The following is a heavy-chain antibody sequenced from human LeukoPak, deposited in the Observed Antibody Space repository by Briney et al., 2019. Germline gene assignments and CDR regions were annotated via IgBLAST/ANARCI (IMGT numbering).Heavy chain of an antibody. CDR1: GGSLSSYY. V-gene: IGHV4-59*01. D-gene: IGHD5-18*01. Sequence: PSETLSLTCTVSGGSLSSYYRSWVRQPPGKGLEWIGYIYYSGSTNYNPSLKSRVTISVDTSKNQFSLKLSSVTAADTDVYYCARMGYSYGYFDYWGQGTLVTVSS. CDR3: ARMGYSYGYFDY. CDR2: IYYSGST. J-gene: IGHJ4*02.